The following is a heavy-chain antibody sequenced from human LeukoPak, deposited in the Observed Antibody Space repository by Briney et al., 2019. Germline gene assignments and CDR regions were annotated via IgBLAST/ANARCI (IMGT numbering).Heavy chain of an antibody. Sequence: GASVKVSCKASGYTFTSYAMHWVRQAPGQRLEWMGWSNAGNGNTKYSQEFQGRVTITRDTSASTAYMELSSLRSEDMAVYHCARKCGSTSCLDYWGQGTLVTVSS. V-gene: IGHV1-3*02. CDR3: ARKCGSTSCLDY. D-gene: IGHD2-2*01. CDR2: SNAGNGNT. J-gene: IGHJ4*02. CDR1: GYTFTSYA.